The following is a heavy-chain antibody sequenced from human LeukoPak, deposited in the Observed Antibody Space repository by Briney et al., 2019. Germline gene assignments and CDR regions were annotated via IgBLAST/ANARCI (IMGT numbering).Heavy chain of an antibody. CDR1: GNTFTGYF. V-gene: IGHV1-2*02. J-gene: IGHJ5*02. Sequence: ASVKVSCKASGNTFTGYFMHWVRQAPGQGLEWMGWINPNSGVTKYAQKFQDRVTMTRDTSSSTAYLEVTRLTSDDTAVYYCARDGLQNQLRFCFDPWGQGTLVTVSS. CDR3: ARDGLQNQLRFCFDP. D-gene: IGHD5-12*01. CDR2: INPNSGVT.